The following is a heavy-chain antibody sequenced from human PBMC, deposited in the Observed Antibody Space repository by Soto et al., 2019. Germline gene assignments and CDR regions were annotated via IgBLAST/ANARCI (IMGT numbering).Heavy chain of an antibody. CDR1: GFTFSSYG. Sequence: QVQLVESGGGVVQPGRSLRLSCAASGFTFSSYGMHWVRQAPGKGLEWVAVIWYDGSNKYYADSVKGRFTISRDNSKNTLYLQMTSLRAADTAVYYCARGTGRSDYWGQGPLVTVSS. CDR2: IWYDGSNK. J-gene: IGHJ4*02. CDR3: ARGTGRSDY. D-gene: IGHD1-1*01. V-gene: IGHV3-33*01.